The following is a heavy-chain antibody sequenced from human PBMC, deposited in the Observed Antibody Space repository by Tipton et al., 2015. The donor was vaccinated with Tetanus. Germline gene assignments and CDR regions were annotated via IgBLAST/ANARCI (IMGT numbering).Heavy chain of an antibody. Sequence: TLSLTCTVSGGSISSFYWYWIRQPPGKGLEWIAYIYQNGDANYNPSLQSRVTISVDTSKNQFSLQLAFVTAADTAIYYCARERIEAFYYHGLDVGGPGTTVTVSS. CDR1: GGSISSFY. D-gene: IGHD2-21*01. CDR2: IYQNGDA. CDR3: ARERIEAFYYHGLDV. V-gene: IGHV4-59*01. J-gene: IGHJ6*02.